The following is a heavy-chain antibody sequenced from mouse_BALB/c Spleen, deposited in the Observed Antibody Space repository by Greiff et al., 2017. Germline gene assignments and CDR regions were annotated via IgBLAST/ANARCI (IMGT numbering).Heavy chain of an antibody. Sequence: QVQLKESGPGLVAPSQSLSITCTVSGFSLTGYGVNWVRQPPGKGLEWLGMIWGDGSTDYNSALKSRLSISKDNSKSQVFLKMNSLQTDDTARYYCARRGYDEGAWFAYWGQGTLVTVSA. D-gene: IGHD2-2*01. J-gene: IGHJ3*01. CDR3: ARRGYDEGAWFAY. V-gene: IGHV2-6-7*01. CDR1: GFSLTGYG. CDR2: IWGDGST.